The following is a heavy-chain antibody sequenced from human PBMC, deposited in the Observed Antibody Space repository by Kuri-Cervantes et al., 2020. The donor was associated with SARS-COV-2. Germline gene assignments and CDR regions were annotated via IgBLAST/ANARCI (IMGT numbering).Heavy chain of an antibody. J-gene: IGHJ6*02. D-gene: IGHD2-15*01. CDR1: GYTFTGYY. CDR2: INPNSGGT. Sequence: ASVKVSCKASGYTFTGYYMHWVRQAPGQGLEWMGWINPNSGGTNYAQKFQGWVTITRDTSISTAYMELSRLRSDDTAVYYCARDRRVCSGGSCYYYYYGMDVWGQGTTVTVSS. CDR3: ARDRRVCSGGSCYYYYYGMDV. V-gene: IGHV1-2*04.